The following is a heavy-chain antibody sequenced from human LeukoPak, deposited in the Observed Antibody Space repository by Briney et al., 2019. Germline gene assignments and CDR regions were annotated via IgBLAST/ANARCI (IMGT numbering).Heavy chain of an antibody. V-gene: IGHV3-7*01. J-gene: IGHJ4*02. Sequence: PGGSLRLSCAASGLTFSGYTMSWVRQAPGKGLEWVALMRLAGSVTYYVESVKGRFTISRDNTNNLLYLHMDNLRAEDTAVYYCVIDRGARWGQGTLVTVSS. CDR1: GLTFSGYT. CDR3: VIDRGAR. CDR2: MRLAGSVT.